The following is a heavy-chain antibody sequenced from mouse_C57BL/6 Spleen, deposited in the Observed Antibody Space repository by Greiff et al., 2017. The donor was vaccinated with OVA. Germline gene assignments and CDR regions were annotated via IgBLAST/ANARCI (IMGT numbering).Heavy chain of an antibody. CDR3: ARKYNGSSYGYFDD. J-gene: IGHJ1*03. Sequence: EVQLQQSGPELVKPGASVKISCKASGYTFTDYCMNWVKQSPGKGLEWIGDINPNNGGTSYNQKFKGKATLTVDKSSSTAYMELRSLTSEDSAVYYCARKYNGSSYGYFDDWGKGTTVTVSS. D-gene: IGHD1-1*01. CDR2: INPNNGGT. V-gene: IGHV1-26*01. CDR1: GYTFTDYC.